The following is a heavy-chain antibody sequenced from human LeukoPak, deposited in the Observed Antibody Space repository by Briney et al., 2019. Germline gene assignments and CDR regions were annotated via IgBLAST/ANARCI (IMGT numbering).Heavy chain of an antibody. CDR2: ISGGSGSI. CDR3: ANGGTYSSGP. J-gene: IGHJ5*02. CDR1: GFTFSSYS. V-gene: IGHV3-48*04. D-gene: IGHD3-22*01. Sequence: GGPLRLSCSASGFTFSSYSMNWVRQASGKGLEWVSYISGGSGSIYYADSVKGRFTISRDNAKNSLFLQINSLRAEDTAVYYCANGGTYSSGPWGQGTLVTVSS.